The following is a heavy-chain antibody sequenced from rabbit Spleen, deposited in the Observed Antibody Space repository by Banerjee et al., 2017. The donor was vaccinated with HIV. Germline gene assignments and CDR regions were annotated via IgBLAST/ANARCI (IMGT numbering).Heavy chain of an antibody. CDR3: ARDTGSSFSSYGMDL. CDR1: GFSFSSSYY. V-gene: IGHV1S40*01. J-gene: IGHJ6*01. Sequence: VVSGGGLVKPGASLTLTCTASGFSFSSSYYMCWVRQVPGKGLELIACIYTDSGSTWYASWAKGRFTISKTSSTTVTLQKTSLSAADTATYFCARDTGSSFSSYGMDLWGPGTLVTVS. D-gene: IGHD8-1*01. CDR2: IYTDSGST.